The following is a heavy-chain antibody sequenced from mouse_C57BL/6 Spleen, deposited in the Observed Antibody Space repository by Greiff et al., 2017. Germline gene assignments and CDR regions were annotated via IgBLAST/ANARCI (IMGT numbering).Heavy chain of an antibody. CDR1: GYTFTSYD. D-gene: IGHD1-1*01. Sequence: VQLVESGPELVKPGASVKLSCKASGYTFTSYDINWVKQRPGQGLEWIGWIYPRDGSTKYNEKFKGKATLTVDTSSSTAYMELHSLTSEDSAVYFCARKMLGDYGPYYFDYWGQGTTLTVSS. V-gene: IGHV1-85*01. CDR2: IYPRDGST. CDR3: ARKMLGDYGPYYFDY. J-gene: IGHJ2*01.